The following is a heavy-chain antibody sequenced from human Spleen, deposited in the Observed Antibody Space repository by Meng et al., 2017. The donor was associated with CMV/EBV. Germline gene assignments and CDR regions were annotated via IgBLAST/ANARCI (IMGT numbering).Heavy chain of an antibody. J-gene: IGHJ6*02. D-gene: IGHD2-2*02. CDR2: IIPIFGIA. CDR1: AGTFRTYA. Sequence: SVKVSCKSSAGTFRTYAISWVRQAPGQGLEWMGGIIPIFGIANYAQKFQGRVTITTDESTSTAYMELSSLRSEDTAVYYCARDRTGDCSSTSCYNYYYYYGMDVWGQGTTVTVSS. CDR3: ARDRTGDCSSTSCYNYYYYYGMDV. V-gene: IGHV1-69*05.